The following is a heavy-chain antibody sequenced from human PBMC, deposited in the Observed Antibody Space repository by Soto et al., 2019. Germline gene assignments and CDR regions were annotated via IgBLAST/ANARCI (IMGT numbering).Heavy chain of an antibody. Sequence: PGGSLRLSCAASGFDFSVYDMHWVRQAAGKGLEWVARIWYNGGTKVYADSVEGRFTISRDNSKNTLYLQMDSLRVEDSALYYCARPKGGDYFDYWGQGALVTVSS. V-gene: IGHV3-33*01. CDR1: GFDFSVYD. CDR2: IWYNGGTK. D-gene: IGHD3-10*01. J-gene: IGHJ4*02. CDR3: ARPKGGDYFDY.